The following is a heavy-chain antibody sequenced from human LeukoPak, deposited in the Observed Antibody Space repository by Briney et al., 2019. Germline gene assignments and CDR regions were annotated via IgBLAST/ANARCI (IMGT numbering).Heavy chain of an antibody. Sequence: GGSLRLSCAVSGFTFSTYGMHWVRQAPGKGLEWVAVIFDDGSREDFADSVKGRFTISRDNSKKTVVLQMNSLRGEDTAVYYCARDFKSGYVDSWGQGTLVTVSS. CDR3: ARDFKSGYVDS. CDR2: IFDDGSRE. V-gene: IGHV3-33*01. J-gene: IGHJ4*02. D-gene: IGHD3-3*01. CDR1: GFTFSTYG.